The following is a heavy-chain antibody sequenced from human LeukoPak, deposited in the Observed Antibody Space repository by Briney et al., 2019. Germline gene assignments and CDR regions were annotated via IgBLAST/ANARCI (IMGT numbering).Heavy chain of an antibody. Sequence: PGGSLRLSCAASGFTVSSNYMSWVRQAPGKGLEWVAVISYDGSNKYYADSVKGRFTISRDNSKNTLYLQMNSLRAEDTAVYYCARDPYYCSGGSCYSGVYYYYGMDVWGQGTTVTVSS. J-gene: IGHJ6*02. CDR1: GFTVSSNY. CDR2: ISYDGSNK. V-gene: IGHV3-30*03. D-gene: IGHD2-15*01. CDR3: ARDPYYCSGGSCYSGVYYYYGMDV.